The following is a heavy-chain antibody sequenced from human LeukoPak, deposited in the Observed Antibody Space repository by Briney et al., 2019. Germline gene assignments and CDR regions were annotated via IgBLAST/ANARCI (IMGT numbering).Heavy chain of an antibody. D-gene: IGHD3-22*01. J-gene: IGHJ3*02. CDR3: ARDLYDSSGGAFDI. CDR2: IYYSGST. CDR1: GGSISSYY. V-gene: IGHV4-59*01. Sequence: SETLSLTCTVPGGSISSYYWSWIRQPPGKGLEWIGYIYYSGSTNYNPSLKSRVTISVDTSKNQFSLKLSSVTAADTAVYYCARDLYDSSGGAFDIWGQGTMVTVSS.